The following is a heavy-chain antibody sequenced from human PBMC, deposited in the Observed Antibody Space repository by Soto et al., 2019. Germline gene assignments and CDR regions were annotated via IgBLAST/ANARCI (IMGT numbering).Heavy chain of an antibody. V-gene: IGHV3-9*01. CDR1: GFTFDDYA. Sequence: AGGSLRLSCAASGFTFDDYAMFWVRQAPGKGLEWVSGIGWSSANIAYADSVKGRFTISRDNAKNSLYLQMNSLRAEDTALYYCAKGTGYYPLGGPDSWGQGTLVTVSS. J-gene: IGHJ4*02. CDR2: IGWSSANI. D-gene: IGHD3-9*01. CDR3: AKGTGYYPLGGPDS.